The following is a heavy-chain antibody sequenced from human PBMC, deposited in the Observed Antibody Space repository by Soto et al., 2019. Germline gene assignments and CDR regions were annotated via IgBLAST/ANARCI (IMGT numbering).Heavy chain of an antibody. CDR2: ISSSSSTI. CDR1: GFTFSTEN. J-gene: IGHJ4*02. Sequence: LRLSCAASGFTFSTENMNWVRQAPGKGLEWVAYISSSSSTIYYADSVKGRFTISRDNAKNSLYLQTNSLRDEDTAVYYCARDHLNSWGQGTLVTVSS. V-gene: IGHV3-48*02. CDR3: ARDHLNS.